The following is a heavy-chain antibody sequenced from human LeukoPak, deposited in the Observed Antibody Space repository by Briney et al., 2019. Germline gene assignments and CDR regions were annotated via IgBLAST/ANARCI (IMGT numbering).Heavy chain of an antibody. V-gene: IGHV1-69*04. J-gene: IGHJ4*02. Sequence: SVKVSCMASGGTFSSYAISWVRQAPGQGLEWMGRIIPILGIANYAQKFQGRVTITADKSTSTAYMELSSLRSEDTAVYYCARFSAAGIQPFDYWGQGTLVTVSS. CDR3: ARFSAAGIQPFDY. D-gene: IGHD6-13*01. CDR2: IIPILGIA. CDR1: GGTFSSYA.